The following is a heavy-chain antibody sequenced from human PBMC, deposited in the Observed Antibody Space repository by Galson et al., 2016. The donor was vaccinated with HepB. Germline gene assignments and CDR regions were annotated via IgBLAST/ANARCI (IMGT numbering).Heavy chain of an antibody. J-gene: IGHJ6*02. V-gene: IGHV3-30-3*01. CDR2: TSYDGSNK. D-gene: IGHD3-10*01. CDR1: GLTLRCYA. CDR3: ARGGKGELFGMDV. Sequence: SLRLSCAASGLTLRCYAMHWVRQAPGKGLEWVAVTSYDGSNKYYGDSVKGRFTIFRDNSNNTLYLQLNSLRAEDTAVYYCARGGKGELFGMDVWGQGTTVTVSS.